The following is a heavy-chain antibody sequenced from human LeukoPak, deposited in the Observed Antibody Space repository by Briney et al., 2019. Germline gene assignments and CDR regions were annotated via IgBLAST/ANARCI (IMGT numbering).Heavy chain of an antibody. CDR2: IYYSGST. J-gene: IGHJ4*02. D-gene: IGHD2-2*02. V-gene: IGHV4-59*01. CDR1: GGSISSYY. CDR3: VRLYCTRTSCYIDY. Sequence: SQTLSLTCTVSGGSISSYYWSWIRQPPGKGLEWIGYIYYSGSTNYNPSLKSRVTISVDTSKSQFSLKLSSVTAADTAVYYCVRLYCTRTSCYIDYWGQGTLVTVSS.